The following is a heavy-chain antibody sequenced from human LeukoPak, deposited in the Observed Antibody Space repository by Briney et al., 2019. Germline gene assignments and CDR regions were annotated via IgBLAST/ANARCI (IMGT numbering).Heavy chain of an antibody. CDR2: IGGSGDKT. CDR3: VRRGDASSGWGDHDY. J-gene: IGHJ4*02. Sequence: GGPLSPSWPASGFPSIRNAISWFRKAQGRGLKGSPPIGGSGDKTFYADSVKGRFTISRDNSKNMLHLQMSSLTGEDTALYYCVRRGDASSGWGDHDYWGQGALVTVSS. D-gene: IGHD6-19*01. V-gene: IGHV3-23*01. CDR1: GFPSIRNA.